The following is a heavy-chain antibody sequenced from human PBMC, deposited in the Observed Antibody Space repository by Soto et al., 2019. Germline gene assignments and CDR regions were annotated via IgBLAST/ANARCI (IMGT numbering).Heavy chain of an antibody. Sequence: EEQLLESGGGLIHPGGSLRLSCATSGFTFSTYAISWVRQAPGKGLEWVSTISGNSEITYYADSVKGPFTISKDSSTNTAYLQMSSLTAEDTAAYYCAKDKYTRSASYRYYYFYHGMEVWCQGTTVTVSS. V-gene: IGHV3-23*01. J-gene: IGHJ6*02. CDR2: ISGNSEIT. D-gene: IGHD3-10*01. CDR3: AKDKYTRSASYRYYYFYHGMEV. CDR1: GFTFSTYA.